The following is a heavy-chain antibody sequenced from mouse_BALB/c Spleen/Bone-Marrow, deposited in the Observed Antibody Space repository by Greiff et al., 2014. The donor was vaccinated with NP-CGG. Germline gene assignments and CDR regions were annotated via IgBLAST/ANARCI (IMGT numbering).Heavy chain of an antibody. CDR3: ARSSYFDYDGAMDY. CDR1: GYSITSDYA. J-gene: IGHJ4*01. D-gene: IGHD2-4*01. CDR2: ISYSGST. Sequence: VQLQQSGPGLVKPSQSLSLTCTVTGYSITSDYAWNWIRQFPGNKLEWMGYISYSGSTSYDPSLKSRISITRDTSKNQFFLQLNSVTTEDTATYYCARSSYFDYDGAMDYWGQGTSVTVSS. V-gene: IGHV3-2*02.